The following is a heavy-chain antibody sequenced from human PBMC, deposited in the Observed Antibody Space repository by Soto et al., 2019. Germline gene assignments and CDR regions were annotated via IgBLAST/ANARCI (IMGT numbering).Heavy chain of an antibody. J-gene: IGHJ6*02. Sequence: PGEPRKISCRGSGYRFTGYWISWVSQMTGKGLEWMGRIDPSASYTNYSPSFQGHVTISADKSISTAYLQWSSLKASDTAMYYCARRLGYRGVVNYGMDVWGQGTTVTVSS. CDR2: IDPSASYT. CDR3: ARRLGYRGVVNYGMDV. V-gene: IGHV5-10-1*01. D-gene: IGHD3-3*01. CDR1: GYRFTGYW.